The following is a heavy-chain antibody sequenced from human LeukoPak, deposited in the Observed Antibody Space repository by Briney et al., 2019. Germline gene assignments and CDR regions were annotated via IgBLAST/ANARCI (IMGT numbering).Heavy chain of an antibody. D-gene: IGHD3-3*01. V-gene: IGHV1-18*01. CDR1: GSTFTSYG. CDR3: ASAILTRKTTYYDFWSGYGYYFDY. Sequence: GASVKVSCKASGSTFTSYGISWVRQAPGQGLEWMGWISAYNGNTNYAQKLQGRVTMTTDTSTSTAYMELRSLRSDDTAVYYCASAILTRKTTYYDFWSGYGYYFDYWGQGTLVTVSS. CDR2: ISAYNGNT. J-gene: IGHJ4*02.